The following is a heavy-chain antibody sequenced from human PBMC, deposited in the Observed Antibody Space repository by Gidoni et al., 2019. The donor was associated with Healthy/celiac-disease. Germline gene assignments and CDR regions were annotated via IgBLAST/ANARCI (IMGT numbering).Heavy chain of an antibody. CDR2: ISSSSSYI. J-gene: IGHJ4*02. D-gene: IGHD3-22*01. V-gene: IGHV3-21*01. CDR1: GFTFSSYS. Sequence: EVQLVESGGGLVKPGGSLRLSCAASGFTFSSYSMNWVRQAPGKGLEWVSSISSSSSYIYYADSVKGRFTISRDNAKNSLYLQMNSLRAEDTAVYYCAREDYYDSSGYGVFDYWGQGTLVTVSS. CDR3: AREDYYDSSGYGVFDY.